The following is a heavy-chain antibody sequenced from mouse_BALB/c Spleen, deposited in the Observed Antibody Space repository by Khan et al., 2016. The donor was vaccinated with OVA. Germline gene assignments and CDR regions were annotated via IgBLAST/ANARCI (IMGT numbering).Heavy chain of an antibody. CDR1: GYTFTNYG. J-gene: IGHJ3*01. CDR3: ARSNGNYWFAY. CDR2: INTYTGEP. V-gene: IGHV9-3-1*01. Sequence: QVQLQQSGPELKKPGETVKISCKASGYTFTNYGMNWVKQAPGKGLKWMGWINTYTGEPTYADDFKGRFAFSLEISASTAYLQINNLKNEDTATYFCARSNGNYWFAYWGQGTLVTVSA. D-gene: IGHD2-1*01.